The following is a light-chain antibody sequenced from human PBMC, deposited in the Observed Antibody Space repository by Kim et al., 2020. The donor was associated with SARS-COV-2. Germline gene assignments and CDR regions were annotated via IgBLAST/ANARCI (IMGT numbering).Light chain of an antibody. CDR3: NSRDSSGNDLVV. Sequence: GQTVRIRCQGDRLRSYYASWYQQKPGQAPVLVIYGKNNRPSGIPDRFSGSSSGNTASLTITGAQAEDEADYYCNSRDSSGNDLVVFGGGTQLTVL. CDR1: RLRSYY. CDR2: GKN. V-gene: IGLV3-19*01. J-gene: IGLJ2*01.